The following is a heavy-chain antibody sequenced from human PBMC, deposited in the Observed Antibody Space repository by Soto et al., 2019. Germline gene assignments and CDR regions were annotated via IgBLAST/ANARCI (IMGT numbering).Heavy chain of an antibody. V-gene: IGHV3-30*18. Sequence: GGSLRLSCAASGFTFSSYGMHWVRQAPGKGLEWVAVISYDGSNKYYADSVKGRFTISRDNSKNTLYLQMNSLRAEDTAVYYCAKDLSGFGELLYNPFDYWGQGTLVTVSS. CDR3: AKDLSGFGELLYNPFDY. J-gene: IGHJ4*02. D-gene: IGHD3-10*01. CDR1: GFTFSSYG. CDR2: ISYDGSNK.